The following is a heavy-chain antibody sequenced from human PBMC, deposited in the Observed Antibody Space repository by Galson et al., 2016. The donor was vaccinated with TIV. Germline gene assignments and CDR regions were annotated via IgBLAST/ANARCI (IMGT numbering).Heavy chain of an antibody. CDR2: ISYDGNNR. J-gene: IGHJ6*02. CDR3: AREWDYYASGSHYSGLSFYYGMDV. CDR1: GFTFGTYT. Sequence: SLRLSCAASGFTFGTYTMHWVRQAPGKGLEWVTLISYDGNNRYYADSVRGRFTISRDNSKHTVSLQMNSLRPEDTAVYYCAREWDYYASGSHYSGLSFYYGMDVWGQGTSVTVSS. V-gene: IGHV3-30-3*01. D-gene: IGHD3-10*01.